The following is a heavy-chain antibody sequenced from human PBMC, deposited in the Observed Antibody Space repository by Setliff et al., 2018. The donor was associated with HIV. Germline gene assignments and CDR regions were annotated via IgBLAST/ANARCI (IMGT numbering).Heavy chain of an antibody. D-gene: IGHD3-10*01. CDR3: ARDRHYSGLGSYGP. Sequence: SETLSLTCTLSGGSFGDYHWSWIRQPVGRGLEWIGRIFRSGTTDYKFSLKSRVTISIDTSRNQFSLRLTSVTAEDTAVYYCARDRHYSGLGSYGPWGPGTLVTVSS. J-gene: IGHJ5*02. V-gene: IGHV4-4*07. CDR2: IFRSGTT. CDR1: GGSFGDYH.